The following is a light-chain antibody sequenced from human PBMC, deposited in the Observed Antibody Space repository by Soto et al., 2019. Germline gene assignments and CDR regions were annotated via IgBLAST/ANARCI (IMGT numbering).Light chain of an antibody. V-gene: IGKV1-9*01. Sequence: QLTQSPSSLSASVGDRVTITCRASQGISSNLAWYQQKPGRAPKLLIFGAPTLQSGVPSRFSGSGSGTDFTLTISSLQPEDFATYFCQKLNAYPPGTFGQGTKVDI. CDR1: QGISSN. J-gene: IGKJ1*01. CDR3: QKLNAYPPGT. CDR2: GAP.